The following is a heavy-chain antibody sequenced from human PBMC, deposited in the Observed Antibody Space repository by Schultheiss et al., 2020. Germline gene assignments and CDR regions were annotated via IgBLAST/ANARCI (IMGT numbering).Heavy chain of an antibody. V-gene: IGHV4-59*01. D-gene: IGHD2-2*01. CDR3: ARDLGYCSSTSCYYYGMDV. Sequence: SQTLSLTCTVSGGSISSYYLSWIRQPPGKGLEWIGYIYYSGSTNYNPSLKSRVTISVDTSKNQFSLKLSSVTAADTAVYYCARDLGYCSSTSCYYYGMDVWGQGTTVTVSS. J-gene: IGHJ6*02. CDR2: IYYSGST. CDR1: GGSISSYY.